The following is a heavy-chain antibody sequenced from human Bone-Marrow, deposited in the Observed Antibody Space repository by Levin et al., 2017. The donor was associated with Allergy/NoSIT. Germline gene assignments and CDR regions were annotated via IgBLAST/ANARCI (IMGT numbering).Heavy chain of an antibody. CDR3: AWGLGYCSPNNCLNFRLDS. CDR2: IIPILRTT. V-gene: IGHV1-69*08. D-gene: IGHD2-15*01. Sequence: LGESLKISCKASGNTFSSYTFTWVRQAPGQGLEWMGRIIPILRTTNYAQRFQGRITITADTSTSTTYMELSSLRPEDAAVYYCAWGLGYCSPNNCLNFRLDSWGQGTLVTVSS. CDR1: GNTFSSYT. J-gene: IGHJ4*02.